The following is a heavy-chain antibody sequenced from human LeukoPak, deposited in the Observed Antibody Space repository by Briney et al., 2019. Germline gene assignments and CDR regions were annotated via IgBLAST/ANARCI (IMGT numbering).Heavy chain of an antibody. J-gene: IGHJ4*02. D-gene: IGHD3-22*01. Sequence: GGSLRLSCAASGFTFTSYAMTWVRQVPGKGLEWVSAISGSGATTHYADSVKGRFTISRDNSKNTLYLQMNSLRAEDTAVYYCATDYYDSSGYNNYWGQGTLVTVSS. CDR3: ATDYYDSSGYNNY. V-gene: IGHV3-23*01. CDR1: GFTFTSYA. CDR2: ISGSGATT.